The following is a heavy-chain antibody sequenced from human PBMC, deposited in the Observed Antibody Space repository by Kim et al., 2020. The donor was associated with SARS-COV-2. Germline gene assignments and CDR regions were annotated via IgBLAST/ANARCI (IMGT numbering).Heavy chain of an antibody. V-gene: IGHV3-9*01. CDR3: AKDSGDP. J-gene: IGHJ5*02. Sequence: TSGRRDYADSVKGGFTISRENAKNSLYLQMNSLRAEYTALYYCAKDSGDPWGQGTLVTVSS. D-gene: IGHD1-26*01. CDR2: TSGRR.